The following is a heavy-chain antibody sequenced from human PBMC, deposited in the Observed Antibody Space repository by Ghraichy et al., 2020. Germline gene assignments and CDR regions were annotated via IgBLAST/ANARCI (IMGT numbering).Heavy chain of an antibody. CDR1: GFSFSSYS. J-gene: IGHJ6*02. CDR3: ARVPESLWFDESIDPARDDYGMDV. V-gene: IGHV3-48*02. Sequence: GGSLRLSCVASGFSFSSYSMNWVRQAPGKGLEWISYISGSSTTLYYADSVKGQFTISRDDAKNSLYLQMSSLRDGDTAVYYCARVPESLWFDESIDPARDDYGMDVWGQGTTVTVS. CDR2: ISGSSTTL. D-gene: IGHD3-10*01.